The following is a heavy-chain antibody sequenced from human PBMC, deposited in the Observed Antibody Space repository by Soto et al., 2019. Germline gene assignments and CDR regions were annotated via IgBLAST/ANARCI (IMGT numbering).Heavy chain of an antibody. D-gene: IGHD3-16*01. J-gene: IGHJ6*02. CDR1: GGTICSYT. CDR3: ARVRHHGVHYGMDV. V-gene: IGHV1-69*02. Sequence: SVKVSCKASGGTICSYTISWVRQAPGQGLEWMGRIIPILGIANYAQKFQGRVTITADKSTSTAYMELSSLRSEDTAVYYCARVRHHGVHYGMDVWGQGTTVTVSS. CDR2: IIPILGIA.